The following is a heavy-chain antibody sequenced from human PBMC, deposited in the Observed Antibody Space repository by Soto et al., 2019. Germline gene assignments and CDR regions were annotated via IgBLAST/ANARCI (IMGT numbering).Heavy chain of an antibody. D-gene: IGHD2-2*01. V-gene: IGHV1-69*13. CDR1: GGTFSSYA. CDR2: IIPIFGTA. J-gene: IGHJ6*02. CDR3: ARATGEVLAAMTYHQYGMDV. Sequence: ASVKVSCKASGGTFSSYAISWVRQAPGQGLEWMGGIIPIFGTANYAQKFQGRVTITADESTSTAYMELSSLRSEDTAVYYCARATGEVLAAMTYHQYGMDVWGQGITVTVS.